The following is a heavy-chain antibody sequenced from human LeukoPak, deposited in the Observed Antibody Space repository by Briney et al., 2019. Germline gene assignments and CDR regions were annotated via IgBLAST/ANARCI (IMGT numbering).Heavy chain of an antibody. CDR1: GFTFSSYS. CDR3: AREPAAGDY. CDR2: ISSSGSTI. Sequence: GGSLRLSCAASGFTFSSYSMNWVSQAPGKGLEWVSYISSSGSTIYYADSVKGRFTISRDNAKNSLYLQMNSLRAEDTAVYYCAREPAAGDYWGQGTLVTVSS. J-gene: IGHJ4*02. D-gene: IGHD6-13*01. V-gene: IGHV3-48*04.